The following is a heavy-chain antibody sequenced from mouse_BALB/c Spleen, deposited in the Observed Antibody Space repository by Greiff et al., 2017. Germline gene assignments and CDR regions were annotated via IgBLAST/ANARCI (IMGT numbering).Heavy chain of an antibody. J-gene: IGHJ4*01. CDR2: ISSGGST. D-gene: IGHD1-2*01. CDR3: ARVPYYGYAMDY. V-gene: IGHV5-6-5*01. Sequence: EGKLVESGGGLVKPGGSLKLSCAASGFTFSSYAMSWVRQTPEKRLEWVATISSGGSTYYPDSVKGRFTISRDNARNILYLQMSSLRSEDTAMYYCARVPYYGYAMDYWGQGTSVTVSS. CDR1: GFTFSSYA.